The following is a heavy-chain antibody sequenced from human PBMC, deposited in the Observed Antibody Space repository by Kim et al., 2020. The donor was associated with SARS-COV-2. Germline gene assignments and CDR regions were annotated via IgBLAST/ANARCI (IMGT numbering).Heavy chain of an antibody. CDR1: GGSFSGYY. D-gene: IGHD3-16*01. Sequence: SETLSLTCAVYGGSFSGYYWSWIRQPPGKGLEWIGEIDHGGSTNYSPSLKSRVTISVDTSKNHFSLKLNSMTAADTAMYYCARGLRGGAALWGHGTLVTV. CDR3: ARGLRGGAAL. CDR2: IDHGGST. J-gene: IGHJ4*01. V-gene: IGHV4-34*01.